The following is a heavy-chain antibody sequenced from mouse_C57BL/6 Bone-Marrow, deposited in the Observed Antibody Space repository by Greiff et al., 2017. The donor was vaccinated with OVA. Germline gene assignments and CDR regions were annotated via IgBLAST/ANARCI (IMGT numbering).Heavy chain of an antibody. D-gene: IGHD2-4*01. CDR1: GYAFSSSW. CDR3: AREDDYDWYFDV. J-gene: IGHJ1*03. Sequence: QVQLQQSGPELVKPGASVKISCKASGYAFSSSWMNWVKQRPGKGLEWIGRIYPGDGDTNYNGKFKGKATLTADKSSSTAYMQLSSLTSADSAVYFCAREDDYDWYFDVWGTGTTVTVSS. V-gene: IGHV1-82*01. CDR2: IYPGDGDT.